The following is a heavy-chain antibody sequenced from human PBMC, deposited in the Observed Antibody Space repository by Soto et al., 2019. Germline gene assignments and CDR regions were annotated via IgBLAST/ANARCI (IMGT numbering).Heavy chain of an antibody. J-gene: IGHJ4*02. Sequence: SQTLSLTCAISGDSVSSNSAAWNWIRQSPSRGLEWLGRTYYRSKWYNDYAVSVKSRITINPDTSKNQFSLQLNSVTPADTAVYYCARGRDMRFIAAAGTEAFDYWGQGTLVTVSS. V-gene: IGHV6-1*01. CDR3: ARGRDMRFIAAAGTEAFDY. CDR1: GDSVSSNSAA. CDR2: TYYRSKWYN. D-gene: IGHD6-13*01.